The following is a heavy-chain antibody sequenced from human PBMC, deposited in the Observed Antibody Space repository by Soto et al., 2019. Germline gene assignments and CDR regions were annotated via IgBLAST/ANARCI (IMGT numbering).Heavy chain of an antibody. D-gene: IGHD2-2*01. CDR2: ISSSGTYI. V-gene: IGHV3-21*01. J-gene: IGHJ6*02. CDR3: ARDPSDCSSTSCWGYYALDV. Sequence: TGGSLRLSCAASGFTFSTYSMNWVRQAPGKGLEWVSSISSSGTYIHYADSLKGRFTISRDNAKNSLYLQMISLRAEDTAVYYCARDPSDCSSTSCWGYYALDVWGQGAPVTVSS. CDR1: GFTFSTYS.